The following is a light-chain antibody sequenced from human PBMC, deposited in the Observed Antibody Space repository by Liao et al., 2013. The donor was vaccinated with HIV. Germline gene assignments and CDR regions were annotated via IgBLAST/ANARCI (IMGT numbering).Light chain of an antibody. CDR3: QAWDSSTFYV. V-gene: IGLV3-1*01. CDR2: YDS. J-gene: IGLJ1*01. CDR1: RLGDNI. Sequence: SYELTQPPSVSVSPGQTASITCSGDRLGDNIVSWYQQRPGQSPVVVIYYDSDRPSWIPERFSGSNSGNTATLTVSRVEAGDEADYYCQAWDSSTFYVFGPGTKVTVL.